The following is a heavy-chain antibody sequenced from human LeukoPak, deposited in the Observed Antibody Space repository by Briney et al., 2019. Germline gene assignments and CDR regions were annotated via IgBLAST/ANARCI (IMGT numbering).Heavy chain of an antibody. V-gene: IGHV3-53*01. CDR2: IYSGGST. J-gene: IGHJ4*02. D-gene: IGHD3-16*01. CDR3: ARVPQGEFDY. CDR1: GFTVSSNY. Sequence: GGSLRLSCAASGFTVSSNYTSWVRQAPGKGLEWVSVIYSGGSTSYADSVKGRFTISRDNSKNTLYLQMNSLRAEDTAVYYCARVPQGEFDYWGQGTLVTVSS.